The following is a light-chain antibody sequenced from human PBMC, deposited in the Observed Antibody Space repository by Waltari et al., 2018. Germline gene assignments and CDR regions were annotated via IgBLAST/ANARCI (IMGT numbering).Light chain of an antibody. CDR1: TSDVWPYNL. V-gene: IGLV2-23*01. Sequence: QSALTQPASVSGSPGQSITISCTGTTSDVWPYNLVSWYQQHPGKAPKLIIFDGAKRPSGVSNRFFASKSGNTASLTISGLQADYEADYHCCSYVSNTYVFGTGTKVTVL. CDR3: CSYVSNTYV. CDR2: DGA. J-gene: IGLJ1*01.